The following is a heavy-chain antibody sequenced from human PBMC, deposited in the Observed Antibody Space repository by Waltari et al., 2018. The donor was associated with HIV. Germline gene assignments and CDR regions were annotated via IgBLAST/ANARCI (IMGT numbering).Heavy chain of an antibody. V-gene: IGHV4-4*02. CDR1: GGSISTYNW. D-gene: IGHD3-3*01. J-gene: IGHJ6*02. CDR2: IDHAGST. Sequence: QVQLQESAPGLVEPSETLSLTCAVSGGSISTYNWRSWVRQPPGKGLEWGGEIDHAGSTNYNRSLKSRVTISVDKSKSQFSLEVRSVTAADTAVYYCATYSDFWSGYSERHSYEYGINVWGQGTTVTVSS. CDR3: ATYSDFWSGYSERHSYEYGINV.